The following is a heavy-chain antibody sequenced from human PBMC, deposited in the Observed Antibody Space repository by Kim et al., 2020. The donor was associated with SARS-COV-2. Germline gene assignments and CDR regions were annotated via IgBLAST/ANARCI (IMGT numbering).Heavy chain of an antibody. CDR3: AGDDRPTTYDDSIGYVDY. CDR2: IIPIFGTA. Sequence: SVKVSCKASGGTFSSYAISWVRQAPGQGLEWMGGIIPIFGTANYAQKFQGRVTITADESTSTAYMELSSLRSEDTAVYYCAGDDRPTTYDDSIGYVDYWGQGTLVTLSS. J-gene: IGHJ4*02. CDR1: GGTFSSYA. V-gene: IGHV1-69*13. D-gene: IGHD3-22*01.